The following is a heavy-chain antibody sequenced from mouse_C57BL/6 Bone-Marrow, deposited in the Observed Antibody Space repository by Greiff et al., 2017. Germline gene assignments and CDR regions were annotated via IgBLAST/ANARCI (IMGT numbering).Heavy chain of an antibody. CDR2: IWTGGGT. J-gene: IGHJ4*01. CDR1: GFSLTSYA. D-gene: IGHD2-1*01. Sequence: QVQLQQSGPGLVAPSQSLSLTCTVSGFSLTSYAISWVRKPPGKGLEWLGVIWTGGGTNYNSALKSRLSISKDNSKSQVFLKMNSQQTDDTARYYGARCYGNYDWDVGYYAMDYWGQGTSGTVSS. CDR3: ARCYGNYDWDVGYYAMDY. V-gene: IGHV2-9-1*01.